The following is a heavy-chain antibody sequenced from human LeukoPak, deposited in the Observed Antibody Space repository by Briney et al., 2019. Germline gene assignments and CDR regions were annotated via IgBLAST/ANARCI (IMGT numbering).Heavy chain of an antibody. CDR1: GFTFSSYS. D-gene: IGHD6-19*01. J-gene: IGHJ4*02. V-gene: IGHV3-21*01. Sequence: GGSLRLSCAASGFTFSSYSMNGVRQAPGKGLEWVSSISTSSIYIYYADSLKGRFTISRDNAKNSLYLQMNSLRAEDTAVYYCAKEVENSSGWYSHFDYWGQGTLVTVSS. CDR2: ISTSSIYI. CDR3: AKEVENSSGWYSHFDY.